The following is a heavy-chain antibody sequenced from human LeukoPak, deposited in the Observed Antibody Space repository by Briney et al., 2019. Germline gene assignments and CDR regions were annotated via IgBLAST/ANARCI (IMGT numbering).Heavy chain of an antibody. CDR2: IRSKAYGGRT. V-gene: IGHV3-49*03. Sequence: GGSLRLSCTASGFTFGDYAMSWFRQAPGKGLEWVGFIRSKAYGGRTEYAASVKGRFTISRDDSKSIAYLQMNSLKTEDTAVYYCTRDSTVRGSYYGMDVWGQGTTVTVSS. CDR3: TRDSTVRGSYYGMDV. J-gene: IGHJ6*02. CDR1: GFTFGDYA. D-gene: IGHD3-10*01.